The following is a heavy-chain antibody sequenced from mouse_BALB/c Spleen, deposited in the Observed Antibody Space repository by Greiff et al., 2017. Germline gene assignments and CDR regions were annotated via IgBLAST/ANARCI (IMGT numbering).Heavy chain of an antibody. Sequence: VQLVESGAELARPGASVKLSCKASGYTFTDYYINWVKQRTGQGLEWIGEIYPGSGNTYYNEKFKGKATLTADKSSSTAYMQLSSLTSEDSAVYFCARGDGNYGVFYWGQGTLVTVSA. D-gene: IGHD2-1*01. CDR3: ARGDGNYGVFY. CDR2: IYPGSGNT. J-gene: IGHJ3*01. CDR1: GYTFTDYY. V-gene: IGHV1-77*01.